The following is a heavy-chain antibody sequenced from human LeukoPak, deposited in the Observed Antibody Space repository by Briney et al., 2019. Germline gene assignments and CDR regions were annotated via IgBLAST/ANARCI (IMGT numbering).Heavy chain of an antibody. CDR2: ISGSGGST. CDR3: AKDLRVPAGNWFDP. CDR1: GFTFSSYA. J-gene: IGHJ5*02. V-gene: IGHV3-23*01. Sequence: GGSLRLSCAASGFTFSSYAMSWVRQAPGKGLEWVSAISGSGGSTYYADSVKSRFTISRDNSKNTLHLQMNSLRAEDTAVYYCAKDLRVPAGNWFDPWGQGTLVTVSS.